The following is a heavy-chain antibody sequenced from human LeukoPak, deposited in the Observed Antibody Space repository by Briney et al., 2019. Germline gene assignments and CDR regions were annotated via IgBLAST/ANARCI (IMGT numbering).Heavy chain of an antibody. D-gene: IGHD6-19*01. V-gene: IGHV3-30-3*01. CDR2: ISYDGSDK. Sequence: PGGSLRLSCAASGFTFSSYAMHWVRQAPGKGLEWVAVISYDGSDKYYADSVKGRFTISRDNSKNTLYLQMNSLRPEDTAVYYCARDWGRRYSSGWYGDFDYWGQGTLVTVSS. CDR3: ARDWGRRYSSGWYGDFDY. J-gene: IGHJ4*02. CDR1: GFTFSSYA.